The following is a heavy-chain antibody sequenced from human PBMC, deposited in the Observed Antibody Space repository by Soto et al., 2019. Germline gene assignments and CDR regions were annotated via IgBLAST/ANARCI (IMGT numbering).Heavy chain of an antibody. J-gene: IGHJ4*02. D-gene: IGHD1-26*01. CDR1: GFAFYNYA. CDR3: AKDARRTGLLGQWVG. CDR2: ISDSGNSI. V-gene: IGHV3-23*01. Sequence: EEQLLESGGGLIQPGGSLRLSCAASGFAFYNYAMAWVRQAPGKGLEWVSGISDSGNSIYYTDSVKSRFTISRNNSKNTLFLQMDSLRGEDTALYYCAKDARRTGLLGQWVGWGQGTLVTVSS.